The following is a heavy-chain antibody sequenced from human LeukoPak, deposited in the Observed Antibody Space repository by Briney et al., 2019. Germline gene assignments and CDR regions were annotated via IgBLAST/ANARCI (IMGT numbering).Heavy chain of an antibody. CDR3: AREGRRGY. Sequence: GGSLRLSCAASGFTFSSYEMNWVRQAPGKGLEWVSYIISSGSTIYYADSVKGRFTISRDNAKNSLYLQMNSLRAEDTAVYYCAREGRRGYWGRGTLVTVSS. J-gene: IGHJ4*02. CDR2: IISSGSTI. V-gene: IGHV3-48*03. CDR1: GFTFSSYE.